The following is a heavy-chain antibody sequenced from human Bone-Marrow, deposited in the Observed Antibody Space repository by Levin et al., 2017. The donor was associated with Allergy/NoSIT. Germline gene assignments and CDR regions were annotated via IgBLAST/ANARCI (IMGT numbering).Heavy chain of an antibody. D-gene: IGHD3-22*01. J-gene: IGHJ4*02. V-gene: IGHV3-11*01. CDR2: ISSSGSTI. CDR1: GFTFSDYY. CDR3: ARVSFRVFYYDSSGYYYVDY. Sequence: SLKISCAASGFTFSDYYMSWIRQAPGKGLEWVSYISSSGSTIYYADSVKGRFTISRDNAKNSLYLQMNSLRAEDTAVYYCARVSFRVFYYDSSGYYYVDYWGQGTLVTVSS.